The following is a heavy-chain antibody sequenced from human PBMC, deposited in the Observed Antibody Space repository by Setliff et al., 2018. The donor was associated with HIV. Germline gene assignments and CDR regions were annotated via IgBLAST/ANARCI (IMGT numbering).Heavy chain of an antibody. CDR3: ASTGYSSPGTYFSYGLDV. V-gene: IGHV4-59*12. CDR1: GDSIGTYY. J-gene: IGHJ6*02. CDR2: FYYGGST. D-gene: IGHD6-19*01. Sequence: PSETLSLTCSVSGDSIGTYYWNWIRQTPGKRLEWIGFFYYGGSTDYNPALKSRVTISVDTSKNQFSLKLSSVTAADTAVYYCASTGYSSPGTYFSYGLDVWGQGTPVTVSS.